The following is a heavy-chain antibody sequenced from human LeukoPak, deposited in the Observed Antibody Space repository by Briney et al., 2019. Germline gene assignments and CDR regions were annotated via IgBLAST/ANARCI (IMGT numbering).Heavy chain of an antibody. J-gene: IGHJ4*02. Sequence: GGSLRLSCAASGFTFSSYGMHWVRQAPGKGLEWVAVIAYDGTNDNYADSVKGRFTISRDDSKNTLYLQMNNLRAEDTAVYYCARGGAFPDYWGQGTLVTVSS. D-gene: IGHD1-26*01. CDR1: GFTFSSYG. CDR3: ARGGAFPDY. CDR2: IAYDGTND. V-gene: IGHV3-30*03.